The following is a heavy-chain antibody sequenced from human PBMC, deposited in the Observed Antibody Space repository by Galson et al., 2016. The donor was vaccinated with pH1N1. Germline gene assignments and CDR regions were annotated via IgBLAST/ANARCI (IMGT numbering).Heavy chain of an antibody. D-gene: IGHD3-10*01. CDR1: GFSVSKNY. CDR3: ATRHSEDRGDN. Sequence: SLRLSCAVFGFSVSKNYMSWVRQAPGKGLEWVAVVYGDGRTFYGDSVKGRFTVSGDNWRNTVYLQMTSLRPEDAAVYFLATRHSEDRGDNWGQGTLVTVSS. CDR2: VYGDGRT. V-gene: IGHV3-66*02. J-gene: IGHJ4*02.